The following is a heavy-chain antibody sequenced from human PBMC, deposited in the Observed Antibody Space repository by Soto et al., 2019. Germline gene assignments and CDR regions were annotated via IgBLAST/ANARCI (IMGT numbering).Heavy chain of an antibody. Sequence: SETLSLTCAVYGGSFSGYYWSWTRQPPGKGLEWIGEINHSGSTNYNPSLKSRVTISVDTSKNQFSLKLSSVTAADTAVYYCARGAVNSWFDPWGQGTLVTVSS. V-gene: IGHV4-34*01. CDR2: INHSGST. CDR1: GGSFSGYY. CDR3: ARGAVNSWFDP. D-gene: IGHD4-17*01. J-gene: IGHJ5*02.